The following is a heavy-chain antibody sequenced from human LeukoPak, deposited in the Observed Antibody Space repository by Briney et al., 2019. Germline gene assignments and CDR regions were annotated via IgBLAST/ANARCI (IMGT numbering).Heavy chain of an antibody. Sequence: SSVKVSCKASGGTFSSYAISWVRQAPGQGLEWMGGIIPIFGTANYAQKFQGRVTITADESTSTAYMELSSLRSEDTAVYYCARVPTPHDSMTTWGQGTLVTVSS. V-gene: IGHV1-69*01. CDR2: IIPIFGTA. CDR1: GGTFSSYA. D-gene: IGHD3-22*01. CDR3: ARVPTPHDSMTT. J-gene: IGHJ5*02.